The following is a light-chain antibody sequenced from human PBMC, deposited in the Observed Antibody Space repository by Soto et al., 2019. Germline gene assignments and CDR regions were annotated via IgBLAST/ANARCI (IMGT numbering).Light chain of an antibody. CDR2: EVS. CDR3: SSYATGSSLYV. Sequence: QSVLTQPASVSGSPGQSITISCTGSSNDIGAYKDVYWYQQYPGKAPKLLIFEVSNRPSGVSNRFSGSKSGNTASLTIAGLQAEDEADYHCSSYATGSSLYVFGGGTKVTV. V-gene: IGLV2-14*01. CDR1: SNDIGAYKD. J-gene: IGLJ1*01.